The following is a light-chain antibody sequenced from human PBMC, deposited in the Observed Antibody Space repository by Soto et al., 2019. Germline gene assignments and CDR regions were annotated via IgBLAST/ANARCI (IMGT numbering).Light chain of an antibody. V-gene: IGKV3-20*01. CDR3: QHYITLTHT. CDR2: VIS. J-gene: IGKJ2*01. CDR1: QSVTNNF. Sequence: ENVLTQSPGTLSLSPGERATLSCRASQSVTNNFFAWYQQRPCQAPRLLIYVISNRATGIPDRFSGSGSGTDFTLTISRLERYDIVVYYCQHYITLTHTFGQGTKMEVK.